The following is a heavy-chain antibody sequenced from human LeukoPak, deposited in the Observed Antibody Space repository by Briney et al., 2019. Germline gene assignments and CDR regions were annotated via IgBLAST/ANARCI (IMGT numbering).Heavy chain of an antibody. V-gene: IGHV1-8*01. CDR2: MNPNSGNT. CDR3: ARVRGQRYWFDP. D-gene: IGHD5-12*01. CDR1: GYTFTNYD. J-gene: IGHJ5*02. Sequence: ASVKVSCKASGYTFTNYDINWVRQATGQGLEWMGWMNPNSGNTGYAQKFQGRVTMTRNTSISTAYMELSSLRSENTAVYYCARVRGQRYWFDPWGQGTLVTVSS.